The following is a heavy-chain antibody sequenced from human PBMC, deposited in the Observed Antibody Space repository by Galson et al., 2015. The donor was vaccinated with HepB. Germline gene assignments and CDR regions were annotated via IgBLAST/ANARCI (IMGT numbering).Heavy chain of an antibody. D-gene: IGHD3-10*01. CDR3: AAWNGFGESWFDP. Sequence: CAISGDSVSSNSVAWNWIRQSPSRGLEWLGRTYFRSKWYYDYALSVKSRMSVNPDTSKNQFSLELNSVTPEDTAIYYCAAWNGFGESWFDPWGQGVLVIVSS. CDR2: TYFRSKWYY. J-gene: IGHJ5*02. V-gene: IGHV6-1*01. CDR1: GDSVSSNSVA.